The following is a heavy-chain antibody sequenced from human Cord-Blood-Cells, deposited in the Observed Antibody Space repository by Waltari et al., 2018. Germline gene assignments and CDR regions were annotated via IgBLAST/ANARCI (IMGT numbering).Heavy chain of an antibody. J-gene: IGHJ3*02. CDR2: ISSSSSYI. CDR1: GFTFSSYS. Sequence: EVQLVESGGGLVKPGGSLRLSCAASGFTFSSYSMNWVRQAPGKGLEWVTAISSSSSYIYYADSVKGRFTISRDNAKNSLYLQMNSLRAEDTAVYYCARVRGSGYRDAFDIWGQGTMVTVSS. V-gene: IGHV3-21*01. CDR3: ARVRGSGYRDAFDI. D-gene: IGHD3-22*01.